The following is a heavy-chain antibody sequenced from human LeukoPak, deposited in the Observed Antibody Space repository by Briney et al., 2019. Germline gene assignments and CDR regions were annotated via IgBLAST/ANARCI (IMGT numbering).Heavy chain of an antibody. Sequence: GESLKISCKGSGYSFTSYWIGWVRQMPGKGLEWMGIIYPGDSDTRYSPSFQGQVTISADKSIGTAYLQWSSLKASDTAMYYCARGYCSSTSCYSFFDYWGQGTLVTVSS. CDR2: IYPGDSDT. V-gene: IGHV5-51*01. D-gene: IGHD2-2*01. CDR1: GYSFTSYW. CDR3: ARGYCSSTSCYSFFDY. J-gene: IGHJ4*02.